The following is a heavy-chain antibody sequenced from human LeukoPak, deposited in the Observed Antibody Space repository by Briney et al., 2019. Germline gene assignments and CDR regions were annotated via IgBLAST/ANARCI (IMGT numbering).Heavy chain of an antibody. J-gene: IGHJ4*02. D-gene: IGHD4-17*01. V-gene: IGHV6-1*01. CDR1: GESVSRNSAA. Sequence: SQTLSLPCAISGESVSRNSAAWNWIGHSPSRGLEWLGRTYYMSKWYNDYAVSVKSRITIKPDTSKSQFSLQLNTVTPEDTAVYYCARSPTTVTTLFDYWGQGTLVTVSS. CDR2: TYYMSKWYN. CDR3: ARSPTTVTTLFDY.